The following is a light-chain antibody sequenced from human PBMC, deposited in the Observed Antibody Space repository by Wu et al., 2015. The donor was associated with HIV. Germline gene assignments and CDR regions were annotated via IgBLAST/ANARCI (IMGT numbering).Light chain of an antibody. J-gene: IGKJ4*01. CDR2: GAS. CDR3: QQYDSAPLT. V-gene: IGKV3-20*01. Sequence: ELVLTQSPGTLSLSPGERATLSCRASQSVSSYLAWYQQKPGQAPRHLIYGASSRATGIPDRFSGSGSGTDFTLTISRLEPEDFAVYHCQQYDSAPLTFGGGTKVEIK. CDR1: QSVSSY.